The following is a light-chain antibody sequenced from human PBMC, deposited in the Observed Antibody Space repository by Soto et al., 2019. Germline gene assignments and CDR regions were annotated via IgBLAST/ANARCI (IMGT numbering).Light chain of an antibody. CDR1: SSDFGDDKY. CDR2: GVN. V-gene: IGLV2-14*01. CDR3: AAWDDSLNGVV. Sequence: QSALTQPASVSGSPGQSITVSCTGSSSDFGDDKYVSWYQQQPGKGPNLLIYGVNSRPSGISNRFSGSKSGNTASLTISGLQSEDEADYYCAAWDDSLNGVVFGGGTKLTVL. J-gene: IGLJ2*01.